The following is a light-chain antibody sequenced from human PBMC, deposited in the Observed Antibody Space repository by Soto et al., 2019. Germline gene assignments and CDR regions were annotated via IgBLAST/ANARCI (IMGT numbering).Light chain of an antibody. V-gene: IGKV3-20*01. CDR3: QPYGSSQG. CDR1: QSVSSSY. Sequence: NVWTLSARTRSLSAGERATLSCRASQSVSSSYLAWYQQKPGQAPRLLIYGASSRATGIPDRFSGSGSGTDFTLTLCRLEPEDFAVYYGQPYGSSQGFAQGTRLEIK. CDR2: GAS. J-gene: IGKJ5*01.